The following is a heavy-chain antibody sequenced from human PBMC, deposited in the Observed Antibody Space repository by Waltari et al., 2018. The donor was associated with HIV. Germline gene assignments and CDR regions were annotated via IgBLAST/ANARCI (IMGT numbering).Heavy chain of an antibody. CDR1: GFTFSSYS. CDR3: ARDAAVAGYFDY. V-gene: IGHV3-21*01. D-gene: IGHD6-19*01. Sequence: EVQLVESGGGLVKSGGSLRLSCAASGFTFSSYSMNWVRQAPGKVLECGSSISSRRSYIYYADSVKGRFTISRDNAKNSLYLQMNSLRAEDTAVYYCARDAAVAGYFDYWGQGTLVTVSS. CDR2: ISSRRSYI. J-gene: IGHJ4*02.